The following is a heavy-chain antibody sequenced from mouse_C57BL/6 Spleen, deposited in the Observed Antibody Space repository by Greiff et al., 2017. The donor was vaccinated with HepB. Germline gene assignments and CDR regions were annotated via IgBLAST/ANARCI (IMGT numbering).Heavy chain of an antibody. Sequence: VQLQQSGPELVKPGASVKLSCKASGYTFTSYDINWVKQRPGQGLEWIGWIYPRDGSTKYNEKFKGKATLTVDTSSSTAYMELHSLTSEDSAVYFCARGYYYGSNYAMVYWGQGTSVTVSS. V-gene: IGHV1-85*01. CDR1: GYTFTSYD. J-gene: IGHJ4*01. CDR2: IYPRDGST. D-gene: IGHD1-1*01. CDR3: ARGYYYGSNYAMVY.